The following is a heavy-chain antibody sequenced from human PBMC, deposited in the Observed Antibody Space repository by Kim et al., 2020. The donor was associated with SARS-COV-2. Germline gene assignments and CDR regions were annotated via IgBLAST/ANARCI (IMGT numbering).Heavy chain of an antibody. Sequence: SETLSLTCAVYGGSFSGYYWSWIRQPPGKGLEWIGEINHSGSTNYNPSLKSRVTISVDTSKNQFSLKLSSVTAADTAVYYCAAGVATIPTADYWGQGTLVTVSS. CDR1: GGSFSGYY. D-gene: IGHD5-12*01. V-gene: IGHV4-34*01. CDR3: AAGVATIPTADY. CDR2: INHSGST. J-gene: IGHJ4*02.